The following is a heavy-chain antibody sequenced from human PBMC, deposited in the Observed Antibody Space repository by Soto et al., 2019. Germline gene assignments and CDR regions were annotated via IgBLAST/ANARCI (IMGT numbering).Heavy chain of an antibody. J-gene: IGHJ4*02. CDR2: FYYRGST. V-gene: IGHV4-39*01. Sequence: PSETLSLTCTVSGGSLSRSSYYWGWIRQPPGKGLEWTASFYYRGSTYYNPSLKSRVTISVDTSKNQVSLILSSVTAADTAVYYCARHFINTNGDYFDYGCQGTLVTVSS. CDR3: ARHFINTNGDYFDY. CDR1: GGSLSRSSYY. D-gene: IGHD4-17*01.